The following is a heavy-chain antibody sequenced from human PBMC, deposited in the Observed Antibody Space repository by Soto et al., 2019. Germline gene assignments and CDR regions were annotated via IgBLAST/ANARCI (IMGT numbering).Heavy chain of an antibody. D-gene: IGHD6-19*01. CDR2: IYHSGST. CDR1: GGSISSGGYS. CDR3: ARAGGLGAVAVDY. V-gene: IGHV4-30-2*01. Sequence: QLQLQESGSGLVKPSQTLSLTRAVSGGSISSGGYSWSWIRQPPGKGLEWIGYIYHSGSTYYNPSLKGRVTISVDRSKNQFSLKLSSVTAADTAVYYCARAGGLGAVAVDYWGQGTLVTVSS. J-gene: IGHJ4*02.